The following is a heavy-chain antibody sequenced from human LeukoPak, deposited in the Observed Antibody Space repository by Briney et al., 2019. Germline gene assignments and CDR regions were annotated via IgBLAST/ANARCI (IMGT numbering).Heavy chain of an antibody. V-gene: IGHV3-9*01. Sequence: GGSLRLSCAASGFTFSSYAMHWVRQAPGKGLEWVSGISWNSGSIGYADSVKGRFTISRDNAKNSLYLHMNSLRAEDTALYYCAKGRTTVTTSWFDPWGQGTLVTVSS. CDR2: ISWNSGSI. CDR3: AKGRTTVTTSWFDP. CDR1: GFTFSSYA. D-gene: IGHD4-17*01. J-gene: IGHJ5*02.